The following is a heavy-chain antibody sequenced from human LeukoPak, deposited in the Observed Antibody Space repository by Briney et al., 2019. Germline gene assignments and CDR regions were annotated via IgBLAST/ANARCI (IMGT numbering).Heavy chain of an antibody. CDR1: GGSISSSNW. V-gene: IGHV4-4*02. CDR3: ASTYCGGDCHEYFQH. J-gene: IGHJ1*01. CDR2: IYHSGST. Sequence: SETLSLTCAVSGGSISSSNWWSWVRQPPGKGLEWIGEIYHSGSTNYNPSLKSRVTISVDKSKNQFSLKLSSVTAADTAVYYCASTYCGGDCHEYFQHWGQSTLVTVSS. D-gene: IGHD2-21*02.